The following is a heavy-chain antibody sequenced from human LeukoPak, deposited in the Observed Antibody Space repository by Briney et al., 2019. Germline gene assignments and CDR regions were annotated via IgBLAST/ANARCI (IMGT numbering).Heavy chain of an antibody. Sequence: SETLSLTCTVSGGSIGTSYWSWIRQPPGKGLEWIAYIYYNGNTNYNPSPMSRVTISVDTSKSQFSLKLSSVTAADTAVYYCAKGAYGAGSYLFEYWGQGTLVTVSS. V-gene: IGHV4-59*01. J-gene: IGHJ4*02. CDR1: GGSIGTSY. CDR3: AKGAYGAGSYLFEY. D-gene: IGHD3-10*01. CDR2: IYYNGNT.